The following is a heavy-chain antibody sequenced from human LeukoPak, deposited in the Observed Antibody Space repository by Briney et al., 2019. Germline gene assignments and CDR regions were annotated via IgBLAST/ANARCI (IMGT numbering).Heavy chain of an antibody. CDR2: ISSSSSYI. CDR1: GFTFSSYS. D-gene: IGHD3-22*01. CDR3: ARDSDFDSSGYYPYYYYYYKMDV. Sequence: GGSLRLSCAASGFTFSSYSMNWVRQAPGKGLEWVSSISSSSSYIYYADSVRGRFTISRDNAKNSLFLQMNSLRAEDTAVYYCARDSDFDSSGYYPYYYYYYKMDVWGQGTTVTVSS. J-gene: IGHJ6*02. V-gene: IGHV3-21*01.